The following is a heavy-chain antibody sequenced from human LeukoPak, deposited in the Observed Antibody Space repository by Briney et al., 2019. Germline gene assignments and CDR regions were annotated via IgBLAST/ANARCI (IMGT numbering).Heavy chain of an antibody. D-gene: IGHD3-10*01. CDR2: IYHSGST. J-gene: IGHJ3*02. CDR1: GGSISSYY. Sequence: SETLSLTCTVSGGSISSYYWSWIRQPPGKGLEWIGYIYHSGSTDYNPSLKSRVTISVDTSKNQFSLKLSSVTAADTAVYYCARLVWIGESAGAFDIWGQGTMVTVSS. CDR3: ARLVWIGESAGAFDI. V-gene: IGHV4-4*09.